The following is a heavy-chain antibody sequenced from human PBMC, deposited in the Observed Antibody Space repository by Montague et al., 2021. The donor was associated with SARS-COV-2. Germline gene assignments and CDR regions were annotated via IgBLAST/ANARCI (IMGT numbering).Heavy chain of an antibody. CDR2: IYYSGST. J-gene: IGHJ3*01. CDR3: ARVRITMIVVVDAFDF. V-gene: IGHV4-31*02. Sequence: IYYSGSTYYNPSLKSRVTISVDTSKNQFSPKLSSVTAADTAVYYCARVRITMIVVVDAFDFWGQGTMVTVSS. D-gene: IGHD3-22*01.